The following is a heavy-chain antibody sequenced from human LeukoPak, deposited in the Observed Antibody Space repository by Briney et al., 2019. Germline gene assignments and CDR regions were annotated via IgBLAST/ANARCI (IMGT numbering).Heavy chain of an antibody. V-gene: IGHV4-39*07. Sequence: SETLSLTCTVSGGSISSSSYYWGWIRQPPGKGLEWIGSIYYSGSTYYNPSLKSRVTISVDTSKNQFSLKLSSVTAADTAVYYCASGGYNWNDGPLGAFDIWGQGTMVTVSS. J-gene: IGHJ3*02. CDR1: GGSISSSSYY. CDR2: IYYSGST. CDR3: ASGGYNWNDGPLGAFDI. D-gene: IGHD1-20*01.